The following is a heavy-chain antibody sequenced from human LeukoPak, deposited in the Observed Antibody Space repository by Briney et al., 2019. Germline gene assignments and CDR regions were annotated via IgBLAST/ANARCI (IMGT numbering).Heavy chain of an antibody. CDR1: GGSISSYH. Sequence: SETLSLTCTVSGGSISSYHWSWIRQPPGKGLEWIGYIYYSESTNYNPSLKSRVTISVDTSKNQFSLKLSSVTAADTAVYYCARVLGRPPVVATIDYWGQGTLVTVSS. J-gene: IGHJ4*02. D-gene: IGHD5-12*01. CDR3: ARVLGRPPVVATIDY. CDR2: IYYSEST. V-gene: IGHV4-59*01.